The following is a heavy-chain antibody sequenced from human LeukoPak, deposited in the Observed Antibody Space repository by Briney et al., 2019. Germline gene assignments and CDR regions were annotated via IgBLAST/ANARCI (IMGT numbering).Heavy chain of an antibody. Sequence: GGSLRLSCAASGFTYSGSAMHWVRQASGKGLEWVGRIRSKANSYATAYAASVKGRFTISRDDSKNTAYLQMNSLKTEDTAVYYCTRHGKVLWFGEPIYYDYWGQGTLVTVSS. J-gene: IGHJ4*02. CDR3: TRHGKVLWFGEPIYYDY. CDR2: IRSKANSYAT. D-gene: IGHD3-10*01. CDR1: GFTYSGSA. V-gene: IGHV3-73*01.